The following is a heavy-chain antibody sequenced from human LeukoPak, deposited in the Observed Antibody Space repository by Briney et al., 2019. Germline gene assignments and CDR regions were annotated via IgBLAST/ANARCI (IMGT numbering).Heavy chain of an antibody. CDR3: ARASYYYDSSGYLVYFDY. D-gene: IGHD3-22*01. CDR1: GFTFSGFW. J-gene: IGHJ4*02. V-gene: IGHV3-7*03. Sequence: GGSLRLSCAVSGFTFSGFWMSWSRQAPGKGLEWVASINSDGSEGYYADVVKGRFTISRDNAKNSLYLQMNSLKTEDTAVYYCARASYYYDSSGYLVYFDYWGQGTLVTVSS. CDR2: INSDGSEG.